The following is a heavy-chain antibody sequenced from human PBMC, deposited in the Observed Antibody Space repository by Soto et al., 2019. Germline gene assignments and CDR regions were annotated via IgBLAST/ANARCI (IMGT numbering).Heavy chain of an antibody. J-gene: IGHJ5*02. CDR1: GFTFGSYA. D-gene: IGHD3-22*01. CDR3: AKDYQNYYDSSGYYNWFDP. CDR2: ISGSGGST. Sequence: GGSLRLSCAASGFTFGSYAMSWVRQAPGKGLEWVSAISGSGGSTYYADSVKGRFTISRDNSKNTLYLQMNSLRAEDTAVYYCAKDYQNYYDSSGYYNWFDPWGQGTLVTVSS. V-gene: IGHV3-23*01.